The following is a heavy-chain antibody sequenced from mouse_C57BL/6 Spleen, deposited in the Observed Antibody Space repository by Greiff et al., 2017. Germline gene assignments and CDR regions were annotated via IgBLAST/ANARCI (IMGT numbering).Heavy chain of an antibody. CDR3: ARHDSSGVDY. Sequence: EVKLVESGGDLVKPGGSLKLSCAASGFTFSSYGMSWVRQTPDKRLEWVATISSGGSYTYYPDSVKGRFTISRDNAKNTLYLQMSSLKSEDTAMYYCARHDSSGVDYWGQGTTLTVSS. V-gene: IGHV5-6*02. CDR1: GFTFSSYG. D-gene: IGHD3-2*02. CDR2: ISSGGSYT. J-gene: IGHJ2*01.